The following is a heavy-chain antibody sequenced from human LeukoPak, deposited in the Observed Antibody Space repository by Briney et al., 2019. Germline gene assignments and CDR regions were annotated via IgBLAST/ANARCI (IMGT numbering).Heavy chain of an antibody. V-gene: IGHV3-30-3*01. CDR2: ISSDGNTQ. CDR3: ARRRIVGSTDDAFDI. Sequence: PGGSLRLSCAASGFTFSSYAMHWVRQAPGKGLEWAAVISSDGNTQYYADSVKGRFTISRDNSNNKLYLQMNSLRADDTAIYYCARRRIVGSTDDAFDIWGQGTMVTLSS. CDR1: GFTFSSYA. D-gene: IGHD1-26*01. J-gene: IGHJ3*02.